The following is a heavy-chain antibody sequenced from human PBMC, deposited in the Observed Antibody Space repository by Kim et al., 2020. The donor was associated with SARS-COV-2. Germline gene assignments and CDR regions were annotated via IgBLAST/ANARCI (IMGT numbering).Heavy chain of an antibody. V-gene: IGHV3-33*01. J-gene: IGHJ4*02. CDR2: IWYDGSNK. Sequence: GGSLRLSCAASGFTFSSYGMHWVRQAPGKGLEWVAVIWYDGSNKYYADSVKGRFTISRDNSKNTLYLQMNSLRAEDTAVYYCARGGWFGELLAFDYWGQGTLVTVSS. CDR1: GFTFSSYG. D-gene: IGHD3-10*01. CDR3: ARGGWFGELLAFDY.